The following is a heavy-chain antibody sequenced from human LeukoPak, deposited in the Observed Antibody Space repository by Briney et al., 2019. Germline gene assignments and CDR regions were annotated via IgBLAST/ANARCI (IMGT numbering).Heavy chain of an antibody. D-gene: IGHD2-15*01. CDR1: GYTFIGNY. CDR2: INPNSGGT. Sequence: ASVKVSCKASGYTFIGNYIHWVRQAPGQGLQWMGWINPNSGGTNYAQEFRGRVTMTRDTSISTAFLDLRRITSDDTAVYYCARGFCSGGDCYQRPNFDYWGRGTLVTVSS. V-gene: IGHV1-2*02. CDR3: ARGFCSGGDCYQRPNFDY. J-gene: IGHJ4*02.